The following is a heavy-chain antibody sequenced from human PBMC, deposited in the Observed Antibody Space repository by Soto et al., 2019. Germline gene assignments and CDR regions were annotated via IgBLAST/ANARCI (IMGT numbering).Heavy chain of an antibody. CDR3: AREGGEGVGDFDI. D-gene: IGHD2-21*01. CDR1: GGSISSGDYY. J-gene: IGHJ3*02. Sequence: SETLSLTCTVSGGSISSGDYYWSWIRQPPGKGLEWIGYFFYGGKTFYNPSLKSRVAISVGTSKKQLSLKLNSVTAADTAVYYCAREGGEGVGDFDIWGLGTKVTVSS. V-gene: IGHV4-30-4*01. CDR2: FFYGGKT.